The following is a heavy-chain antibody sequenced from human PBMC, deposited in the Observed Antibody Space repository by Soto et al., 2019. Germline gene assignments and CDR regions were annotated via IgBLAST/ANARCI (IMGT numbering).Heavy chain of an antibody. CDR3: ARDSSGYD. Sequence: XRSMLLSWAASPFSFSSYSMNGVRQAQGTWLEWDSYISSSSSTIYYAGSVKGRFTISRDNAKNSLYLQMNSLRDEDTAVYYCARDSSGYDWGQGTRITVSS. D-gene: IGHD3-22*01. V-gene: IGHV3-48*02. CDR2: ISSSSSTI. J-gene: IGHJ4*02. CDR1: PFSFSSYS.